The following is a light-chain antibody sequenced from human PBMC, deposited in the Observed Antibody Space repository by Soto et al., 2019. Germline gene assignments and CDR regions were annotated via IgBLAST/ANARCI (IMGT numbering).Light chain of an antibody. V-gene: IGKV3-11*01. CDR2: DVS. CDR3: QQRSDWPWP. Sequence: EIVLTQSPATLSLSPGERGTLSCRASESVTNYLAWYQQKPGQAPRLLVYDVSNRATVIPARFSGGESGTDFTLTISKLVPEDFAVYYCQQRSDWPWPFGQGTK. J-gene: IGKJ1*01. CDR1: ESVTNY.